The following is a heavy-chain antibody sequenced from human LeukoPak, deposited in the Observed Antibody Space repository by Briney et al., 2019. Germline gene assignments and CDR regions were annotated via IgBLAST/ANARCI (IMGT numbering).Heavy chain of an antibody. J-gene: IGHJ5*02. CDR3: ARDPSNSIGRMTWFDP. V-gene: IGHV1-18*01. CDR2: ISAYNGNT. D-gene: IGHD2/OR15-2a*01. CDR1: GYTFTSYG. Sequence: ASVKVSCKASGYTFTSYGISWVRQAPGQGLEWMGWISAYNGNTNYAQKLQGRVTMTTDTSTSTAYMELRSLRSDDTAVYYCARDPSNSIGRMTWFDPWGQGTLVTVSS.